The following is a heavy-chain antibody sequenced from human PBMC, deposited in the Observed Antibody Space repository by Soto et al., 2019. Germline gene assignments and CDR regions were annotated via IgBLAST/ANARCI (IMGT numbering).Heavy chain of an antibody. J-gene: IGHJ6*03. CDR1: GFTFSSYG. CDR2: IWYDGSNK. V-gene: IGHV3-33*01. CDR3: ARRTGYCSSTSCPDRYYYYYMDV. D-gene: IGHD2-2*01. Sequence: QVQLVESGGGVVQPGRSLRLSCAASGFTFSSYGMHWVRQAPGKGLEWVAVIWYDGSNKYYADSVKGRFTISRDNSKNTLYLQMNSLGAEDTAVYYCARRTGYCSSTSCPDRYYYYYMDVWGKGTTVPVSS.